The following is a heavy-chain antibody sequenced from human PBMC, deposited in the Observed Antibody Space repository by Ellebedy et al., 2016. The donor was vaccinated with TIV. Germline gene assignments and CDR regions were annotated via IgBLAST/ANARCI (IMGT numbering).Heavy chain of an antibody. V-gene: IGHV1-69*13. CDR3: ARRASSSWYSVGWFDP. D-gene: IGHD6-13*01. CDR2: IIPIFGTA. CDR1: GGTFSSYA. Sequence: ASVKVSXXASGGTFSSYAISWVRQAPGQGLEWMGGIIPIFGTANYAQKFQGRDTITADESTSTAYMELSSLRSEDTAVYYCARRASSSWYSVGWFDPWGQGTLVTVSS. J-gene: IGHJ5*02.